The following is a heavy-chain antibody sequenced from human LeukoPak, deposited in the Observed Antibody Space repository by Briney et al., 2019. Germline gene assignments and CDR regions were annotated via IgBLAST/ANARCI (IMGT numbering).Heavy chain of an antibody. V-gene: IGHV3-23*01. D-gene: IGHD3-9*01. CDR2: ISGSDYA. J-gene: IGHJ4*02. Sequence: GGSLRLSCAASVFTFSNYAMGWVRQAPGKGLEWVSGISGSDYAYYTDSVKGRFTISRDNSKNTLYLQMNTLRAEDTAVYYCAKGVRYLDWWILDYWGQGTLVPVSS. CDR3: AKGVRYLDWWILDY. CDR1: VFTFSNYA.